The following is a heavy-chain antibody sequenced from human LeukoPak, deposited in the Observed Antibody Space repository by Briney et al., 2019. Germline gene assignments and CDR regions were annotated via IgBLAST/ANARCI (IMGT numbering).Heavy chain of an antibody. D-gene: IGHD2-2*01. Sequence: PGGSLRLSCAASGFTFSSFAMSWVRQAPGKGLEWVSAISGSGGSTFYAGSVKGRFTISRDNSKNTLFLQMNSLRAEDTAVYYCAKDRSCSGSSCNVGSWGQGTMVIVSS. V-gene: IGHV3-23*01. CDR1: GFTFSSFA. CDR3: AKDRSCSGSSCNVGS. CDR2: ISGSGGST. J-gene: IGHJ3*01.